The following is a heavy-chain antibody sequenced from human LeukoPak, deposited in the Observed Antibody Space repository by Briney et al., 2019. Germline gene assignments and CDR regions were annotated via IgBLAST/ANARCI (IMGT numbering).Heavy chain of an antibody. Sequence: GGSLRLSCAASGFTFSDYYMSWIRQAPGEGLEWVSYISSSGSTIYYADSVKGRFTISRDNAKNSLYLQMNSLRAEDTAVYYCARGGYYYYYYYMDVWGKGTTVTVSS. V-gene: IGHV3-11*01. CDR3: ARGGYYYYYYYMDV. D-gene: IGHD3-16*01. CDR1: GFTFSDYY. CDR2: ISSSGSTI. J-gene: IGHJ6*03.